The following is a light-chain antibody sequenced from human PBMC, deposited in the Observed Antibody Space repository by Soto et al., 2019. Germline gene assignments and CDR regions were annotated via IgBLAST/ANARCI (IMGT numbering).Light chain of an antibody. CDR1: QSVSSY. V-gene: IGKV3-11*01. Sequence: EIVLTQSPATLSLSPGERATLSCRASQSVSSYLAWYQQKPGQAPRLLIYDTSNRATGIPARFSGSGSGTDFTLTIGSLEPEDFAVYYCQQRSNWPPPTFGGGTKGEIK. J-gene: IGKJ4*01. CDR2: DTS. CDR3: QQRSNWPPPT.